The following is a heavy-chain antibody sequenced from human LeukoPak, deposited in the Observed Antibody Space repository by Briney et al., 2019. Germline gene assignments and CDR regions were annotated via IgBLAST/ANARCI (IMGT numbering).Heavy chain of an antibody. CDR2: IGWDDDK. D-gene: IGHD3-10*01. J-gene: IGHJ4*02. CDR1: GFSLITSGLC. Sequence: SGPTLVNPTQTLTLTCTISGFSLITSGLCVSWIRQPPGKALEWPARIGWDDDKYYSTSLKTRLTISEDTSKNQVVITMTNIDPVDTTTYYCARIPNYYGSGSPNLFDYWGQRTLVTVSS. V-gene: IGHV2-70*11. CDR3: ARIPNYYGSGSPNLFDY.